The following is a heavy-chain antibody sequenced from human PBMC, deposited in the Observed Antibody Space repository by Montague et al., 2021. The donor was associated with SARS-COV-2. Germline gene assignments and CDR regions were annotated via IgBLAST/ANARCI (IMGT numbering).Heavy chain of an antibody. D-gene: IGHD1-1*01. J-gene: IGHJ1*01. Sequence: PALVKPTQTLTLTCSFSGFSLSTSAVGVGWIRQPPGKALEWLAVIYWNDDKHYDPSLNSRLTITKDTSKNQVVLTMTNMDPVDTATYYCAHRIQNSTGFQNWGQGTLVTVSS. CDR1: GFSLSTSAVG. CDR3: AHRIQNSTGFQN. CDR2: IYWNDDK. V-gene: IGHV2-5*01.